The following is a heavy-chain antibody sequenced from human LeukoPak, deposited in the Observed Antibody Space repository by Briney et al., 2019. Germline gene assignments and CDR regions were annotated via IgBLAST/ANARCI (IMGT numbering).Heavy chain of an antibody. J-gene: IGHJ4*02. D-gene: IGHD3-10*01. V-gene: IGHV3-30*04. CDR1: GFTFSSYA. Sequence: GRSLRLSCAASGFTFSSYAMHWVRQAPGMGLEWVAVISYDGSNKYYADSVKGRFTISRDNSKNTLYLQMNSLRAEDTAVYYCARDRILSGSYETGFDYWGQGTLVTVSS. CDR3: ARDRILSGSYETGFDY. CDR2: ISYDGSNK.